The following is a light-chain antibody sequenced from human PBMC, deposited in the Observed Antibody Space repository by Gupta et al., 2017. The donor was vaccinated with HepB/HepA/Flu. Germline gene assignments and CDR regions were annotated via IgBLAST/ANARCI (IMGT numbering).Light chain of an antibody. V-gene: IGKV2-30*01. CDR1: QSLVFSDGNTF. J-gene: IGKJ4*01. CDR3: VQGKHLHT. Sequence: DVVLTQSPLSLPVTLGQPASISCRSSQSLVFSDGNTFLHWFQQRPGQSPRRLLYQVSKRDSGVPERFSGSGSGTDFTLRSSRGEDEDVAIYYCVQGKHLHTFGGGTKVDIK. CDR2: QVS.